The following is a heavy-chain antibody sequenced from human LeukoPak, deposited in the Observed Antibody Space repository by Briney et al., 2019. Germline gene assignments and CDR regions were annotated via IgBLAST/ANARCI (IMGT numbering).Heavy chain of an antibody. CDR2: INPSGGST. V-gene: IGHV1-46*01. Sequence: GASVKASCKASGYTFTSYYMHWVRQAPGQGLEWMGIINPSGGSTSYAQKFQGRVTMTRDMSTSTVYMELSSLRSEDTAVYYCARSRYALLPDYWGQGTLVTVSS. D-gene: IGHD3-22*01. CDR3: ARSRYALLPDY. CDR1: GYTFTSYY. J-gene: IGHJ4*02.